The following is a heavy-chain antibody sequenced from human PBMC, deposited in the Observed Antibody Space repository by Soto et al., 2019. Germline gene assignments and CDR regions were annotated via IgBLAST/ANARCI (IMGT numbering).Heavy chain of an antibody. CDR1: GFILNNNA. D-gene: IGHD7-27*01. J-gene: IGHJ3*01. V-gene: IGHV3-23*01. Sequence: VQLLESGGDLVQPGGSLRLSCVASGFILNNNAMSWVRQAPGKGLEGVSTIGGTDGDSDGVPWYEDSVKGRFTISRDSSANTLFLHMDNLRAEDSALYYCVKRGRNWGAFDFWGQGTTVVVSS. CDR2: IGGTDGDSDGVP. CDR3: VKRGRNWGAFDF.